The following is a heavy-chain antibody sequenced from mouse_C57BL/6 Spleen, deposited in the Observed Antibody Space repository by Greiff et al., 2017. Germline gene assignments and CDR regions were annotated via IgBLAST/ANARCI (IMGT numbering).Heavy chain of an antibody. CDR3: AREGYYDYAMDY. V-gene: IGHV5-17*01. D-gene: IGHD2-3*01. Sequence: EVKLVESGGGLVKPGGSLKLSCAASGFTFSDYGMHWVRQAPEKGLEWVAYISSGSSTIYYADTVKGRFTISRDNAKNTLFLQMTSLRSEDTAMYYCAREGYYDYAMDYWGQGTSVTVSS. CDR1: GFTFSDYG. CDR2: ISSGSSTI. J-gene: IGHJ4*01.